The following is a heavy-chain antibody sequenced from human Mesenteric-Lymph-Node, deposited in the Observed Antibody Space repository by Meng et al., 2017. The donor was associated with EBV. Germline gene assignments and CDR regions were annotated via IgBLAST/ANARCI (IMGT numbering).Heavy chain of an antibody. J-gene: IGHJ4*02. CDR2: ISYSGRAI. CDR1: GFIFSDYY. Sequence: QVRLVRSVGGVVTPGGSLRLPCAASGFIFSDYYMGWIRQAPGKGLEWVSSISYSGRAIYHADSVKGRFSISRDDAKNSVYLQMNSLRVEDTAVYYCARDRYGDYGDYWGQGTLVTVSS. D-gene: IGHD4-17*01. V-gene: IGHV3-11*01. CDR3: ARDRYGDYGDY.